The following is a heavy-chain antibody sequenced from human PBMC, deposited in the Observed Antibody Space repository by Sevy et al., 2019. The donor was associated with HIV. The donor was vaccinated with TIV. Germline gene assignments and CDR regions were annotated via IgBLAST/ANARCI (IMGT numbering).Heavy chain of an antibody. CDR3: ARVGSDWELDY. CDR1: GGSIRSYY. J-gene: IGHJ4*02. Sequence: SETLSLTCSVSGGSIRSYYWSRIRQPPGKGLEWIGYIYYSGSTNYNPSLKSRVTISVDTSENQFSLKLSSVTAADTALYYCARVGSDWELDYWGQGTLVTVSS. D-gene: IGHD1-26*01. CDR2: IYYSGST. V-gene: IGHV4-59*01.